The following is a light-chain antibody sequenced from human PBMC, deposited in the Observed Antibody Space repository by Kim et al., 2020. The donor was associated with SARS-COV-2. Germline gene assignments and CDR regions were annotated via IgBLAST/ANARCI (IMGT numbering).Light chain of an antibody. CDR1: SGDVGGYNY. V-gene: IGLV2-14*04. Sequence: PGPSTTIPCTVTSGDVGGYNYVSCYQQHPAKAPKLMFYGVSKRPSGVSNRFSGSKSGNTASLTISGLQAEDEADYYCSSYTSSSRVFGGGTQLTVL. CDR3: SSYTSSSRV. J-gene: IGLJ3*02. CDR2: GVS.